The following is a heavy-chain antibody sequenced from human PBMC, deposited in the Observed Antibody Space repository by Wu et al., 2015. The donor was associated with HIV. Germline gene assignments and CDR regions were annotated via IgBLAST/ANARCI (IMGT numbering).Heavy chain of an antibody. V-gene: IGHV1-8*01. CDR3: ARDRKRSYYESSGYWGYYYYGMDV. D-gene: IGHD3-22*01. CDR1: GYTFTNYD. J-gene: IGHJ6*02. Sequence: QVQLVQSGAEVKKPGASVKVSCKASGYTFTNYDINWVRQASGQGLEWMGWMNPNSGNTGYAQKFQGRVNMTRDTSTSTVYMELSSLRSEDTAVYYCARDRKRSYYESSGYWGYYYYGMDVWGQGTTVTVSS. CDR2: MNPNSGNT.